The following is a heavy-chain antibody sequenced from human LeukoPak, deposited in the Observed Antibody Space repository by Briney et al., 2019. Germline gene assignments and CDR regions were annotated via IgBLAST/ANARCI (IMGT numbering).Heavy chain of an antibody. J-gene: IGHJ5*02. V-gene: IGHV1-2*02. CDR1: GYTFTGYY. Sequence: ASVKVSCKASGYTFTGYYMHWVRQAPGQGLEWMGWINPNSGGTNYAQKFQGRVTMTRDTSISTVYMELSRLRSDDTAVYYCAREGRSRWFGESVRNWFDPWGQGTLVTVSS. CDR2: INPNSGGT. D-gene: IGHD3-10*01. CDR3: AREGRSRWFGESVRNWFDP.